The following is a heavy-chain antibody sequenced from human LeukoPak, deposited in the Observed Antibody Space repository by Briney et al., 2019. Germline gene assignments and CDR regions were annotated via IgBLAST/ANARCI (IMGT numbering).Heavy chain of an antibody. CDR2: IKQDGSEK. V-gene: IGHV3-7*01. CDR3: GGGSTWYTDY. Sequence: GGSLRLPCAASGVTFSNYWMSWVRQAPGKGLEWVAIIKQDGSEKLYVDSVKGRFAIARDNAKNSLYLQMNTLRAEDTAVYYCGGGSTWYTDYWGQGTLVTVSS. J-gene: IGHJ4*02. D-gene: IGHD6-13*01. CDR1: GVTFSNYW.